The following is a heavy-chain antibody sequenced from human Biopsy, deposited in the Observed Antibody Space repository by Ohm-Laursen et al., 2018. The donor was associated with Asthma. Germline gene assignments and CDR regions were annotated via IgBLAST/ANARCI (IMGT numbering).Heavy chain of an antibody. Sequence: TLSLTCTVSPGSINDYYWNWIRQFPGKGLEWIGYFHSSGSTRFNPSLKSRVTVSVDTSVDQVSLKLSSVSAADTAIYYCARATSTWSQSGPHFFDHWGPGTLVTVSS. CDR3: ARATSTWSQSGPHFFDH. V-gene: IGHV4-59*01. D-gene: IGHD6-13*01. J-gene: IGHJ5*02. CDR1: PGSINDYY. CDR2: FHSSGST.